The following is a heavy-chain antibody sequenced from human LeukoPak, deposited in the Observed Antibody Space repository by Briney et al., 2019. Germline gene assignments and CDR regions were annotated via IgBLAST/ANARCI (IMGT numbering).Heavy chain of an antibody. Sequence: GGSLRLSCAASGFTFSSYEMNWVRQAPGKGLEWISYISSSGATKYYADSVKGRFTISRDNSKNTLYLQMNSLRAEDTAVYYCAKDLEAAAVSWGQGTMVTVSS. CDR1: GFTFSSYE. D-gene: IGHD6-13*01. V-gene: IGHV3-48*03. CDR2: ISSSGATK. J-gene: IGHJ3*01. CDR3: AKDLEAAAVS.